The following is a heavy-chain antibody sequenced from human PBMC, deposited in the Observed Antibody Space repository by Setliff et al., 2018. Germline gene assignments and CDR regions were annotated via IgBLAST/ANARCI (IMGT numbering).Heavy chain of an antibody. J-gene: IGHJ4*02. D-gene: IGHD6-19*01. Sequence: SLRLSCAASGFTFRDYGMHWVRQAPGKGLEWVAVIWFDGSNKYYADSLKGRFTISRDNSKNTLYLQMNSLRAEDTAVYYCAKNHLAGTPHVYFDYWGQGTLVTVSS. V-gene: IGHV3-33*06. CDR1: GFTFRDYG. CDR3: AKNHLAGTPHVYFDY. CDR2: IWFDGSNK.